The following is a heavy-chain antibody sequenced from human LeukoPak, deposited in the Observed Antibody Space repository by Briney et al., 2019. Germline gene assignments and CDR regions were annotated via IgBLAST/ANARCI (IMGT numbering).Heavy chain of an antibody. Sequence: ASVKVSCKASGYTFTSYGISWVRQAPGQGLEWMGWISAYNGNTNYAQKLQGRVTMTTDTSTSTAYMELRSLRSDDTAVYYCARDNPTWPINYYYYGMDVWGQGTTVTVSS. J-gene: IGHJ6*02. V-gene: IGHV1-18*01. D-gene: IGHD3-16*01. CDR2: ISAYNGNT. CDR3: ARDNPTWPINYYYYGMDV. CDR1: GYTFTSYG.